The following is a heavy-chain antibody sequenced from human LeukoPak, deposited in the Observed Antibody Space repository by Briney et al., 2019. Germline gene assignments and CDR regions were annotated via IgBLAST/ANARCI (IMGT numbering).Heavy chain of an antibody. CDR1: GFTFSSYE. D-gene: IGHD1-26*01. V-gene: IGHV3-48*03. J-gene: IGHJ4*02. CDR3: ARGGENLLISDPGSYFNY. CDR2: ISSSGFTI. Sequence: GGSLRLSCAASGFTFSSYEMNWVRQAPGKGLEWISYISSSGFTIYYADSVKGRFTVSRDNVKNSLYLQMNSLRAEDTAVYYCARGGENLLISDPGSYFNYWGQGTLVTVSS.